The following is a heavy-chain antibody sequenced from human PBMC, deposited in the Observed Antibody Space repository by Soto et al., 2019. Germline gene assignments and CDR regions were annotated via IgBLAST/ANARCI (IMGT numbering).Heavy chain of an antibody. J-gene: IGHJ4*02. V-gene: IGHV3-23*01. CDR3: AKDPDIVLVPAYNDY. CDR2: ISGSGGST. Sequence: EVQLLESGGGLVQPGGSLRLSCAASGFTFSSYAMSWVRQAPGKGLEWVSAISGSGGSTYYADSVKGRFNISRDNSKNTLYLQMNSLRAEDTAVYYCAKDPDIVLVPAYNDYWGQGTLVTVSS. CDR1: GFTFSSYA. D-gene: IGHD2-2*01.